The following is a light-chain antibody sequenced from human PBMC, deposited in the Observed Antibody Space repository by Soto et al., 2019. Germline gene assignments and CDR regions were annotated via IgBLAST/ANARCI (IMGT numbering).Light chain of an antibody. CDR3: SSYTSSSTLCV. CDR2: EVS. V-gene: IGLV2-14*01. Sequence: VLTQPSSSSGAPGQAITISFTGTSSDVGGYNYVSWYQRHPGKAPKLMIYEVSNRPSGVSNRFSGSKSGNTASLTISGLQAEDEADYYCSSYTSSSTLCVFGTGTKVTVL. CDR1: SSDVGGYNY. J-gene: IGLJ1*01.